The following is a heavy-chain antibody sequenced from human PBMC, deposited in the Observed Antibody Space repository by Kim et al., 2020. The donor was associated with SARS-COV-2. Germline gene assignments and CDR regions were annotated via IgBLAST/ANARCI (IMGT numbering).Heavy chain of an antibody. J-gene: IGHJ6*02. CDR3: ARTPFGVYTRYYYYGMDV. CDR1: GFTVSSNY. CDR2: IYSGGST. V-gene: IGHV3-53*01. Sequence: GGSLRLSCAASGFTVSSNYMSWVRQAPGKGLEWVSVIYSGGSTYYADSVKGRFTISRDNSKNTLYLQMNSLRAEDTAVYYCARTPFGVYTRYYYYGMDVWGQGNTVTVSS. D-gene: IGHD3-3*01.